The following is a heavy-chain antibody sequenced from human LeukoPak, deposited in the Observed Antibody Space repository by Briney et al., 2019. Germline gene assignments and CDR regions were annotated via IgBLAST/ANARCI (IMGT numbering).Heavy chain of an antibody. CDR2: INHSGST. D-gene: IGHD3-22*01. Sequence: PSETLSLTCAVYGASFSGYYWSWIRQPPGKGLEWIGEINHSGSTNYNPSLKSRVTISVDTSKNQFSLKLSSVTAADTAVYYCARGREDSSGYYPPDYWGQGTLVTVSS. CDR1: GASFSGYY. J-gene: IGHJ4*02. V-gene: IGHV4-34*01. CDR3: ARGREDSSGYYPPDY.